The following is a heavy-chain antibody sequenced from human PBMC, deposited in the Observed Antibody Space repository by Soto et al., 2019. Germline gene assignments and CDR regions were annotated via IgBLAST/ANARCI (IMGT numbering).Heavy chain of an antibody. CDR2: IYHSGNT. CDR1: GGSISSGGYS. V-gene: IGHV4-30-2*01. D-gene: IGHD2-21*02. J-gene: IGHJ5*02. Sequence: PSETLSLTCAVSGGSISSGGYSWSWIRQPPGKGLEWIGYIYHSGNTYYNPSLKSRVTISVDRSKNQFSLKLSSVTAADTAVYYCARGSGAYCGGDCYPRFVPWGQGTLVTVSS. CDR3: ARGSGAYCGGDCYPRFVP.